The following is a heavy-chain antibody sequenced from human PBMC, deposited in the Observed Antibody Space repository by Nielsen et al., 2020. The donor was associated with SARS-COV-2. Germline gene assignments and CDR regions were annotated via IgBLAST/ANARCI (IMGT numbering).Heavy chain of an antibody. CDR1: GFTFSAYD. J-gene: IGHJ5*02. V-gene: IGHV3-21*01. CDR3: ARISIFGVLGWFDP. CDR2: ISSSSTYI. Sequence: GESLKISCVASGFTFSAYDMNWVRQAPGKGLEWVSSISSSSTYIYYADSVKGRFTISRDNAKNSLYLQMDSLRADDTAVYYCARISIFGVLGWFDPWGQGTLVTVSS. D-gene: IGHD3-3*01.